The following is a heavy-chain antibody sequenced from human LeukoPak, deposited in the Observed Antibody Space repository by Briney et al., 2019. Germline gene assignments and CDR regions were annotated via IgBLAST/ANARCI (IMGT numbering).Heavy chain of an antibody. CDR2: IRFDGSTQ. D-gene: IGHD5-24*01. CDR3: AKEGGDGSPFDY. J-gene: IGHJ4*02. V-gene: IGHV3-30*02. CDR1: GFIFSNYG. Sequence: GGSLRLSCAASGFIFSNYGMHWVRHSPDKGLEWVTFIRFDGSTQYHADSVKGRFTISRDNSKDTLYLQMSSLRLEDTGVYYCAKEGGDGSPFDYWGQGILVTVSS.